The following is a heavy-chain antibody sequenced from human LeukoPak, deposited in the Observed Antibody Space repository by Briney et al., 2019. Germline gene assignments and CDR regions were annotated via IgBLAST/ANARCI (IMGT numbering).Heavy chain of an antibody. J-gene: IGHJ4*02. D-gene: IGHD5-24*01. V-gene: IGHV1-8*03. CDR3: ARGLGSGWWLQPFDY. Sequence: ASVKVSCKASGYTFISYDINWVRQATGQGLEWMGWMNPNSGNTGYAQKFQGRVTITRNTSISTAYMELSSLRSEDTAVYYCARGLGSGWWLQPFDYWGQGTLVTVSS. CDR2: MNPNSGNT. CDR1: GYTFISYD.